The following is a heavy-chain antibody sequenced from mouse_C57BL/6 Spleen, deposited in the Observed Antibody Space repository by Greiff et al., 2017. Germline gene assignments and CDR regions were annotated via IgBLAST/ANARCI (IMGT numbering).Heavy chain of an antibody. V-gene: IGHV7-3*01. J-gene: IGHJ3*01. CDR2: IRNKANGYTT. CDR3: ARSPFYYGYDGGFAY. CDR1: GFTFTDYY. D-gene: IGHD2-2*01. Sequence: EVKLMESGGGLVQPGGSLSLSCAASGFTFTDYYMSWVRQPPGKALEWLGFIRNKANGYTTEYSASVKGRFTISRDNSQSILYLQMNALRAEDSATYYCARSPFYYGYDGGFAYWGQGTLVTVSA.